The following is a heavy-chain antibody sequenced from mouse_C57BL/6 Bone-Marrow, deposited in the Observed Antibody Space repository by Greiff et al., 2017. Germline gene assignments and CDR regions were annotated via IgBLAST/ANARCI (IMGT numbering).Heavy chain of an antibody. V-gene: IGHV1-50*01. CDR2: IDPSDSYT. J-gene: IGHJ1*03. D-gene: IGHD1-1*01. Sequence: VQLQQPGAELVKPGASVKLSCKASGYTFTSYWMQWVKQRPGQGLEWIGEIDPSDSYTNYNQKFKGKATLTVATASSTAYMQLSSLTSEDSAVYYCASLYCGSSHWYFDVWGTGTTVTVSS. CDR3: ASLYCGSSHWYFDV. CDR1: GYTFTSYW.